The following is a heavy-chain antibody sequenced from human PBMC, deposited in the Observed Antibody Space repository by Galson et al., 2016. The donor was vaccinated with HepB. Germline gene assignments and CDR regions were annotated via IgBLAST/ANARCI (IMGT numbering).Heavy chain of an antibody. Sequence: SLRLSCAASGFTFSRYWMVWVRQAPGKGLEWVANIKEDASQRYYVGSVEGRFTISRDNSKNTVFLQLNSLRVEDTAVYYCAKGLGTSGMFRVYSFYLDIWGKGTAVTVSS. V-gene: IGHV3-7*05. CDR3: AKGLGTSGMFRVYSFYLDI. D-gene: IGHD1-1*01. J-gene: IGHJ6*03. CDR2: IKEDASQR. CDR1: GFTFSRYW.